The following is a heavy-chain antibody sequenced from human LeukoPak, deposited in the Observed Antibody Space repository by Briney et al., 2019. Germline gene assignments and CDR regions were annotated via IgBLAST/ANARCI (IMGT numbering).Heavy chain of an antibody. CDR1: GYTFTSYG. CDR2: SSAYNGNT. CDR3: ARGSYDSSGYLVGWFDP. J-gene: IGHJ5*02. Sequence: GASVKVSCKASGYTFTSYGISWVRQAPGQGLEWRGWSSAYNGNTNYAQKLQGRVTMTTDTSTSTAYMQLRSLRSDDTAVYYCARGSYDSSGYLVGWFDPWGQGTLVTVSS. V-gene: IGHV1-18*01. D-gene: IGHD3-22*01.